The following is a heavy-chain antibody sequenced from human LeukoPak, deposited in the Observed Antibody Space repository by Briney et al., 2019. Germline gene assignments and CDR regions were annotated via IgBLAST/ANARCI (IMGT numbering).Heavy chain of an antibody. CDR3: ARVLDY. J-gene: IGHJ4*02. V-gene: IGHV1-2*02. CDR1: GYTFTGYY. CDR2: INPKSGGT. D-gene: IGHD3-10*01. Sequence: ASVKVSCKASGYTFTGYYMHWVRQAPGQGVEWMGWINPKSGGTNYVQKFQGRVTINRETSISTAYMELSRLRSDDTAVYYCARVLDYWGQGTLVTVSS.